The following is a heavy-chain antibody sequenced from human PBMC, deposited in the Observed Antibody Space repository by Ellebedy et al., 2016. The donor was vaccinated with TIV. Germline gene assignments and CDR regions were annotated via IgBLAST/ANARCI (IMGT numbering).Heavy chain of an antibody. J-gene: IGHJ4*02. V-gene: IGHV4-39*01. Sequence: SETLSLXXTVSGGSISSSNYYWGWIRQSPGKGLEWIGFIYYSGSTYYSPSLKSRVTISVDTSKNQFSLKLTSVTAADTAVYYCARQFSSTLQGRGFFDYWGQGTLVTVSS. D-gene: IGHD6-13*01. CDR2: IYYSGST. CDR3: ARQFSSTLQGRGFFDY. CDR1: GGSISSSNYY.